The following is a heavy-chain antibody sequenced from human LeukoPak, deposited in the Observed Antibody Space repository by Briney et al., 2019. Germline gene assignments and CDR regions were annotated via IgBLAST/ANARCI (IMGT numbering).Heavy chain of an antibody. D-gene: IGHD3-22*01. Sequence: GRSLTLSCVGRGCSLNEYGIHWVRQAPGKGLEWVAVVSYDGGHKYYADSVKGRFTISRDTSSDTVSLQMNSLRVEDTAVYYCARDRINMMVLGHDSGLDFWGQGTLVTVSS. V-gene: IGHV3-30*03. CDR1: GCSLNEYG. J-gene: IGHJ4*02. CDR2: VSYDGGHK. CDR3: ARDRINMMVLGHDSGLDF.